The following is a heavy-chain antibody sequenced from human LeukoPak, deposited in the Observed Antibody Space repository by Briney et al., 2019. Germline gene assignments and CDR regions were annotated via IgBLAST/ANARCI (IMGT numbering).Heavy chain of an antibody. J-gene: IGHJ5*02. CDR2: IYYSGST. V-gene: IGHV4-59*01. Sequence: SGTLSLTCTVSGGSISSYYWSWIRQPPGKGLEWIGYIYYSGSTNYNPSLKSRVTISVDTSKNQFSLKLSSVTAADTAVYYCARGNGYSGWFDPWGQGTLVTVSS. D-gene: IGHD5-24*01. CDR1: GGSISSYY. CDR3: ARGNGYSGWFDP.